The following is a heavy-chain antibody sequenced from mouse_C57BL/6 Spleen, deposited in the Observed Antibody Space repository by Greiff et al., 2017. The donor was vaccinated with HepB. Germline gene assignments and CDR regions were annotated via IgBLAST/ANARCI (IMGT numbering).Heavy chain of an antibody. CDR3: AAIYYGNFYAMDY. V-gene: IGHV1-50*01. D-gene: IGHD2-1*01. J-gene: IGHJ4*01. Sequence: VQLQQSGAELVKPGASVKLSCKASGYTFTSYWMQWVKQRPGQGLEWIGEIDPSDSYTNYNQKFKGKATLTVDTSSSTAYMQLSSLTSEDSAVYYCAAIYYGNFYAMDYWGQGTSVTVSS. CDR1: GYTFTSYW. CDR2: IDPSDSYT.